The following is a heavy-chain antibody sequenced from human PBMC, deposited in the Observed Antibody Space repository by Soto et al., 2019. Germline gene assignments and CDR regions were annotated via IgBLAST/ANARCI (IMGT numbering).Heavy chain of an antibody. CDR1: GLNCINHS. CDR3: ARDTTLTAADSDAFDI. D-gene: IGHD6-13*01. V-gene: IGHV3-21*01. J-gene: IGHJ3*02. CDR2: ISSSSSYI. Sequence: GVLMRVSRTAAGLNCINHSRNWVRKKKGKGLEWVSSISSSSSYIYYADSVKGRFTISRDNAKNSLYLQMNSLRAEDTAVYYCARDTTLTAADSDAFDIWGQGTMVTVSS.